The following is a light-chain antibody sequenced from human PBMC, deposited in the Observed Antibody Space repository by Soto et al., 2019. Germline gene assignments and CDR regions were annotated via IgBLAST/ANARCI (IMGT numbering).Light chain of an antibody. CDR3: QQYYSTLTWT. CDR1: QSVLYSSNNKNY. CDR2: WAS. Sequence: DIVMTQSPDSLAVSLGERATINCKSSQSVLYSSNNKNYLAWYQQKPGQPPKLLIYWASTRESGVPDRFSGRGSGPDFTLTISSLQAEDVAVYYCQQYYSTLTWTFGQGTKVEIK. J-gene: IGKJ1*01. V-gene: IGKV4-1*01.